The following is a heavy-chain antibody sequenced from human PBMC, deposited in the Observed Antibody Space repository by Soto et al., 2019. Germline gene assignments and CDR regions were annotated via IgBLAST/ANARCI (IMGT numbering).Heavy chain of an antibody. CDR2: IDPGQSYF. V-gene: IGHV5-10-1*01. CDR1: GYSLTTHW. D-gene: IGHD6-13*01. J-gene: IGHJ4*03. CDR3: GVVRSSWFGDDRLDS. Sequence: PGESLKISCEGSGYSLTTHWINWVRQMPGKGLEWMGRIDPGQSYFNYNPSFQGHVTISADKSTSKAYLQWNSLKASDTAISYCGVVRSSWFGDDRLDSWGQGTRVTVSS.